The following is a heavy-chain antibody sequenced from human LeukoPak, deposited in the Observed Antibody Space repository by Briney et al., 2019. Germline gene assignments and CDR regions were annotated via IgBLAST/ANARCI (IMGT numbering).Heavy chain of an antibody. CDR2: RCDDGRD. D-gene: IGHD3-10*01. V-gene: IGHV4-59*01. Sequence: PSETLSLTCTVSGVSISASCWSWIRQSPGRGLEWVGYRCDDGRDLYNPSLRSRVSRVTISVDASEKQFSLSLRSVTAADTAMYYCARVGELLWFGELLGPPNFDYWGQGTLVTVSS. CDR1: GVSISASC. CDR3: ARVGELLWFGELLGPPNFDY. J-gene: IGHJ4*02.